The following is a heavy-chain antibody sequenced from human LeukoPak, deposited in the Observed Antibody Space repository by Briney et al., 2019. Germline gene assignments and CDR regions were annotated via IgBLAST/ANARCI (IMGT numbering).Heavy chain of an antibody. CDR2: ICANDGNT. J-gene: IGHJ4*02. D-gene: IGHD2-15*01. V-gene: IGHV3-23*01. CDR3: AKGSGSSCYSPCDY. CDR1: GFTFSSNY. Sequence: GGSLRLSCAASGFTFSSNYMSWVRQAPGKGLEWVSVICANDGNTYYADAVKGRFTISRDNSKDTLYLQMDSLRAEDTAVYYCAKGSGSSCYSPCDYWGQGILVTVSS.